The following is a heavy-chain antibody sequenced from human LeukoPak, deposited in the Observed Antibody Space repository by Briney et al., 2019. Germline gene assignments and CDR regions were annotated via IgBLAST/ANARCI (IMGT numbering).Heavy chain of an antibody. CDR2: INPNSGGT. D-gene: IGHD3-9*01. J-gene: IGHJ4*02. Sequence: GASVKVSCKASGYTFTGYYMHWVRQAPGQGLEWMGWINPNSGGTNYAQKFQGRVTMTRDTSISTAYMELSRLRSDDTAVHYCARDSPGDVLRYFDWSRTQSFDYWGQGTLVTVSS. V-gene: IGHV1-2*02. CDR1: GYTFTGYY. CDR3: ARDSPGDVLRYFDWSRTQSFDY.